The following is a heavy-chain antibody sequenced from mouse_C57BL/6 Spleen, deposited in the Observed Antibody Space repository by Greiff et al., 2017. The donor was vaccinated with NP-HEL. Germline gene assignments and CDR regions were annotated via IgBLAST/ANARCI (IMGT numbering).Heavy chain of an antibody. V-gene: IGHV14-2*01. Sequence: EVQLQQSGAELVKPGASVKLSCTASGFTIKDYYMHWVKQRTEQGLEWIGRIDPEDGETKYAPKFPGMATITANTSSNTAYLQLSRLTSEDTTVYYCAQGGDSPCFAYWGQGTLVTVSA. CDR2: IDPEDGET. CDR1: GFTIKDYY. CDR3: AQGGDSPCFAY. J-gene: IGHJ3*01. D-gene: IGHD2-13*01.